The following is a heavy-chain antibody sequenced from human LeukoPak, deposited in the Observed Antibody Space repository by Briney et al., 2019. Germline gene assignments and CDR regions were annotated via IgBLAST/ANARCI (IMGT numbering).Heavy chain of an antibody. CDR2: IYYSGST. CDR1: GGSISSYY. J-gene: IGHJ4*02. CDR3: ARFYFPYFDY. V-gene: IGHV4-59*01. Sequence: SETLSLTCTVSGGSISSYYWSRIRQPPGKGLEWIGYIYYSGSTNYNPSLKSRVTISVDTSKNQFSLKLSSVTAADTAVYYCARFYFPYFDYWGQGTLVTVSS. D-gene: IGHD3-10*01.